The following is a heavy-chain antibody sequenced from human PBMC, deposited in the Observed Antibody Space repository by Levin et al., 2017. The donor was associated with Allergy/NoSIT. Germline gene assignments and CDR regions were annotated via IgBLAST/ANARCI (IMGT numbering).Heavy chain of an antibody. J-gene: IGHJ4*02. CDR3: ARSNYGSLDS. Sequence: PGGSLRLSCVASGFTFSNYWMHWVRQAPGKGLVWVSRINADGNKVIYAGSLRGRVTISRDNAKNTLYLQVNSLRDEDTAVYYCARSNYGSLDSWGQGTLATVSS. CDR1: GFTFSNYW. CDR2: INADGNKV. V-gene: IGHV3-74*01. D-gene: IGHD4-17*01.